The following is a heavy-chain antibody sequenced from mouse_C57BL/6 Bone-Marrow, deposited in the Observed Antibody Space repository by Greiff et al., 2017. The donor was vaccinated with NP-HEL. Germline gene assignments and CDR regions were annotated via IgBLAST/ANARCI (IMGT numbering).Heavy chain of an antibody. CDR1: GFTFRSYA. V-gene: IGHV5-9-1*02. CDR2: ISSGGDYI. CDR3: TRGRWYFDV. J-gene: IGHJ1*03. Sequence: EVQLVESGEGLVKPGGSLKLSCAASGFTFRSYAMSWVRPTPEKRLEWVAYISSGGDYIYYADTVKGRFTISRDNARNTLYLQMSSLKSEDTAMYYCTRGRWYFDVWGTGTTVTVSS.